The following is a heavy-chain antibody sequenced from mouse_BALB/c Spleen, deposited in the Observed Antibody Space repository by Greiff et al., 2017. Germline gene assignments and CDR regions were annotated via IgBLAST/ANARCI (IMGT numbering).Heavy chain of an antibody. CDR1: GFTFTDYY. CDR3: ARDDDGYDY. D-gene: IGHD2-3*01. Sequence: EVKLQESGGGLVQPGGSLRLSCATSGFTFTDYYMSWVRQPPGKALEWLGFIRNKANGYTTEYSASVKGRFTISRDNSQSILYLQMNTLRAEDSATYYCARDDDGYDYWGQGTTLTVSS. CDR2: IRNKANGYTT. J-gene: IGHJ2*01. V-gene: IGHV7-3*02.